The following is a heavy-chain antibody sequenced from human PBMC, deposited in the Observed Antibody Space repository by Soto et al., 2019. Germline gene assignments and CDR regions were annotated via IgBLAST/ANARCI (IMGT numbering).Heavy chain of an antibody. CDR3: ARDFFPAAAGGGWFDP. D-gene: IGHD6-13*01. J-gene: IGHJ5*02. V-gene: IGHV1-69*01. CDR1: GGTFSTYA. CDR2: IIPIFGTA. Sequence: QVQLVQSGAEVKKPGSSVKVSCKASGGTFSTYAFTWVRQAPGQGLEWMGGIIPIFGTANYAQKFQGRVTITADESTTTAYMELSSLRSDDTAMYYCARDFFPAAAGGGWFDPWGQGTLVTVSS.